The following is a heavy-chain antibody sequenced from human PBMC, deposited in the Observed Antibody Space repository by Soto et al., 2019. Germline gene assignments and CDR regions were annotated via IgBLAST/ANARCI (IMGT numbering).Heavy chain of an antibody. J-gene: IGHJ6*03. V-gene: IGHV3-48*01. CDR3: ARDLSWGSNWYYYMDV. D-gene: IGHD7-27*01. Sequence: EVQLVESGGGLVQPGGSLRLSCATSGFILSDCAMNWVRQAPGKGLEWVSYISSSSSVIDYADSVKGRFTVSRDNVRHSLYLQRNSLRAEDTAVYYCARDLSWGSNWYYYMDVWGKGTTVTVSS. CDR2: ISSSSSVI. CDR1: GFILSDCA.